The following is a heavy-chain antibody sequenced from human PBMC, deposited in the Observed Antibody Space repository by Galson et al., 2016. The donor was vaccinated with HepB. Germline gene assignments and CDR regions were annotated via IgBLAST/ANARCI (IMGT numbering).Heavy chain of an antibody. CDR1: GYSFTDFY. V-gene: IGHV1-2*02. Sequence: SVKVSCKASGYSFTDFYIHWVRQAPGEGPEWMGWINTHSGGTNYTQKFQGRVTMTRDTTLNTAYMDLTRLRSDDTAMYYCARIGTYYIGDAFDIWGQGTMVTVSS. CDR3: ARIGTYYIGDAFDI. J-gene: IGHJ3*02. CDR2: INTHSGGT. D-gene: IGHD3-10*01.